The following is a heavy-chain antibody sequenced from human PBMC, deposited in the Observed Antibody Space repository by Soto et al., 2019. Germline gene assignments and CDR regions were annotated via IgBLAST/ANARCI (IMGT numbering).Heavy chain of an antibody. Sequence: EVQLVESGGGLVQPGGSLRLSCAASGFTVCSNYMSWVRQAPGKGLEWVSVIYSGGSTYYADSVKGRFTISRHNSKNTLYLQMNSLRAEDTAVYYCARGRDCGGDCPNWFDPWGQGTLVTVSS. CDR2: IYSGGST. CDR1: GFTVCSNY. CDR3: ARGRDCGGDCPNWFDP. J-gene: IGHJ5*02. V-gene: IGHV3-53*04. D-gene: IGHD2-21*02.